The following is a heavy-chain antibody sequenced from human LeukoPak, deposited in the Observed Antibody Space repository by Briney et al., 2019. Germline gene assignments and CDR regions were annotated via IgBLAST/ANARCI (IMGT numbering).Heavy chain of an antibody. Sequence: SETLSLTCTVSGGSISSSSYYWGWIRQPPGKGLEWIGSIYYSGSTYYNPSLKSRVSISVDTSKNQFSLKLNSVTAADTAVYYCAKTRPTERAFDIWGQGTMVTVSS. CDR3: AKTRPTERAFDI. D-gene: IGHD1-14*01. CDR2: IYYSGST. CDR1: GGSISSSSYY. V-gene: IGHV4-39*07. J-gene: IGHJ3*02.